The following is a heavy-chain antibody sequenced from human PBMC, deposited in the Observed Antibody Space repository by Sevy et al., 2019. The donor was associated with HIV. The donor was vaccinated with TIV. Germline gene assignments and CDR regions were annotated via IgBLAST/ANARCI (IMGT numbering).Heavy chain of an antibody. J-gene: IGHJ3*02. V-gene: IGHV1-2*02. D-gene: IGHD2-15*01. CDR1: GYTFTSYG. CDR2: INPNSGGT. Sequence: ASVKVSCKASGYTFTSYGISWVRQAPGQGLEWMGWINPNSGGTNYAQKFQGRVTMTRDTSISTAYMELSRLRSDDTAVYYCARDGKDIVVVVAASGQTFDAFDIWGQGTMVTVSS. CDR3: ARDGKDIVVVVAASGQTFDAFDI.